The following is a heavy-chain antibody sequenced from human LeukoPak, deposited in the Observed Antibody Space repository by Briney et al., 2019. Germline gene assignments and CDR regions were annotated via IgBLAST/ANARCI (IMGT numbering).Heavy chain of an antibody. CDR1: GYTFTGYY. J-gene: IGHJ4*02. V-gene: IGHV1-46*01. CDR2: INPSGDST. CDR3: ATPYYYGSGSSLYYFEF. Sequence: GASVKVSCKASGYTFTGYYMHWVRQAPGQGLEWMGWINPSGDSTSYAQKFQGRVTMTRDTSTSTVYMELSSLRSEDTAVYYCATPYYYGSGSSLYYFEFWGQGTLVTVSS. D-gene: IGHD3-10*01.